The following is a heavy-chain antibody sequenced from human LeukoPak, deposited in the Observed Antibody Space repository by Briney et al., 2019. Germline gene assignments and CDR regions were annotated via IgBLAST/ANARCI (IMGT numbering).Heavy chain of an antibody. D-gene: IGHD4-23*01. CDR1: GFTFSSYS. J-gene: IGHJ4*02. Sequence: GSLRLSCAASGFTFSSYSMNWVRQPPGKALEWIGNIFYSGSTNYNPSLKSRVTISVDTSKNQFSLKLSSVTAADTAVYYCARQGLGGGNSDDYWGQGTLVTVSS. CDR2: IFYSGST. CDR3: ARQGLGGGNSDDY. V-gene: IGHV4-59*08.